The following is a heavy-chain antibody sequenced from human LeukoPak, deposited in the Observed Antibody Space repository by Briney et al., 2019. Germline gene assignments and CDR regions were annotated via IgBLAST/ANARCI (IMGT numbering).Heavy chain of an antibody. CDR1: GFTFSSNF. CDR3: ARENGRGVISPYFDY. CDR2: IYSGGRA. D-gene: IGHD3-10*01. J-gene: IGHJ4*02. Sequence: GGSLRLSCAASGFTFSSNFMSWVRQSPGEGLEWVSTIYSGGRAEYADSVKGRFTISRDNSRDMLYLQMNSLSPEDRAVYYCARENGRGVISPYFDYWGQGTLVTVSS. V-gene: IGHV3-66*01.